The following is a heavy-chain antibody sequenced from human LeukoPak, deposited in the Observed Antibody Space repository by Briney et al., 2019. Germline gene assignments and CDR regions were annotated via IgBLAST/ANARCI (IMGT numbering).Heavy chain of an antibody. CDR3: ASKGLRSGDY. CDR1: GFTFSSYA. J-gene: IGHJ4*02. Sequence: PGGSLRLSCAASGFTFSSYAMHWVRQAPGKGLEWVAVISYDGSNKYYADSVKGRFTISRDNSKNLLYLQMNSLRAEDTAVYYCASKGLRSGDYWGQGTLVTVSS. CDR2: ISYDGSNK. V-gene: IGHV3-30-3*01. D-gene: IGHD4-17*01.